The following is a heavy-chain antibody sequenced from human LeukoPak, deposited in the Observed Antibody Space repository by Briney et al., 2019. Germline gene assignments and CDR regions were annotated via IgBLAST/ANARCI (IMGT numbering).Heavy chain of an antibody. CDR1: GFTFSSYG. Sequence: GGSLRLSCAASGFTFSSYGMHWVRQAPGKGLEWVAVISYDGSNKYYADSVKGRFTISRDNSKNTLYLQMNSLRAEDTAVYYCAESTNDYGDYEVDYWGQGTLVTVSS. J-gene: IGHJ4*02. CDR3: AESTNDYGDYEVDY. D-gene: IGHD4-17*01. CDR2: ISYDGSNK. V-gene: IGHV3-30*18.